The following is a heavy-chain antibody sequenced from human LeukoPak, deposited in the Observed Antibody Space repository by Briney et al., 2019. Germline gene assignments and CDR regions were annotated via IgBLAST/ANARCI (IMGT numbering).Heavy chain of an antibody. D-gene: IGHD3-22*01. Sequence: PGGSLRLFCTASGFTFSNYGIHWVRQAPGKGLDWVTFIQNDGSDKYYADSVKGRFTISRDNAKNSLYLQMNSLRAEDTALYYCARDLTYYYDSSGYYYRGGYDYWGQGTLVTVSS. CDR3: ARDLTYYYDSSGYYYRGGYDY. CDR2: IQNDGSDK. J-gene: IGHJ4*02. V-gene: IGHV3-30*02. CDR1: GFTFSNYG.